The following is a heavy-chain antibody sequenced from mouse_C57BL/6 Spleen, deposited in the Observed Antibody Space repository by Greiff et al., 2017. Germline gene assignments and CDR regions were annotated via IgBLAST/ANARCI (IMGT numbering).Heavy chain of an antibody. Sequence: VQLQQPGAELVRPGTSVKLSCKASGYTFTSYWMHWVKQRPGQGLEWIGVIDPSDSYTNYNQKFKGKATLTVDTSSSTAYMQLSSLTSEDSAVYYCARDGKLVTTVVARYFDVWGTGTTVTVSS. CDR1: GYTFTSYW. J-gene: IGHJ1*03. CDR3: ARDGKLVTTVVARYFDV. CDR2: IDPSDSYT. D-gene: IGHD1-1*01. V-gene: IGHV1-59*01.